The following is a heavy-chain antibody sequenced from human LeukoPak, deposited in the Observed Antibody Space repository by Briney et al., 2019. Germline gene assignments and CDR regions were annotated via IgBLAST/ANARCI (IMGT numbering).Heavy chain of an antibody. CDR2: VYYSGST. CDR1: GGSISSDY. CDR3: ATNRAGTYDRPFDI. J-gene: IGHJ3*02. D-gene: IGHD1-26*01. V-gene: IGHV4-59*08. Sequence: SETLSLTCRVSGGSISSDYWSWIRQPPRKELEWIGYVYYSGSTNYNPSLKSRVTISIDTSKNQFSLELSSVTATDTAVYFCATNRAGTYDRPFDIWGQGTMVTVSS.